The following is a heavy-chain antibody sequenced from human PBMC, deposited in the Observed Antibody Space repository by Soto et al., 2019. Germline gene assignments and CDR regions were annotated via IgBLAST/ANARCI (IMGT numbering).Heavy chain of an antibody. CDR3: AGGDGGADAFDL. V-gene: IGHV1-69*12. D-gene: IGHD3-16*01. Sequence: QVQLVQSGTEVRKPGSSVNVSCQASGDTFDTYTFSWVRQAPGQGLQWMGEIIPMFRTTTYAPRFPGRLTLTADDSTRIVYMELNSLTFEDTAVYYCAGGDGGADAFDLWGQGTMIAGSS. CDR2: IIPMFRTT. J-gene: IGHJ3*01. CDR1: GDTFDTYT.